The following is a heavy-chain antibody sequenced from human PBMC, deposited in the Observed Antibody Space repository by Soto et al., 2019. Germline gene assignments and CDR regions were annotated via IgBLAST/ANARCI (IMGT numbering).Heavy chain of an antibody. Sequence: PWQTFSLPCAISGDIFPSNIPLWTWIRQSPSRGLEWLGRTYYRSKWYNDYAVSVKSRITINPDTSKNQFSLQLNSVTPEDTAVYYCARTGAVAVYYYGMDVWGQGTTVTVSS. CDR1: GDIFPSNIPL. D-gene: IGHD6-19*01. CDR3: ARTGAVAVYYYGMDV. V-gene: IGHV6-1*01. CDR2: TYYRSKWYN. J-gene: IGHJ6*02.